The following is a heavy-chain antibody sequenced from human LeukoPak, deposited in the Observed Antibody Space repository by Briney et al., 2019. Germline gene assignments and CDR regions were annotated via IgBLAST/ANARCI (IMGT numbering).Heavy chain of an antibody. V-gene: IGHV4-59*12. CDR2: IYYSGST. CDR1: GGSISSYY. J-gene: IGHJ4*02. Sequence: PSETLSLTCTASGGSISSYYWSWIRQPPGKGLEWIGYIYYSGSTNYNPSLKSRVTISVDTSKNQLSLKLSSVTAADTAVYYCARLLVAAAGVDYWGQGTLVTVSS. CDR3: ARLLVAAAGVDY. D-gene: IGHD6-13*01.